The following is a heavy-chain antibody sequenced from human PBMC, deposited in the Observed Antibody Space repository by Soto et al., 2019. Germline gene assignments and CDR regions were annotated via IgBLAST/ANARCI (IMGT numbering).Heavy chain of an antibody. J-gene: IGHJ4*02. D-gene: IGHD4-17*01. CDR3: ARGQVYGDPESYFDY. CDR2: INPSGGST. CDR1: GYTFTSYY. Sequence: ASVKASCKASGYTFTSYYMHWVRQAPGQGLEWMGIINPSGGSTSYAQKFQGRVTMTRDTSTSTVYMELSSLRSEDTAVYYCARGQVYGDPESYFDYWGQGTLVTVSS. V-gene: IGHV1-46*01.